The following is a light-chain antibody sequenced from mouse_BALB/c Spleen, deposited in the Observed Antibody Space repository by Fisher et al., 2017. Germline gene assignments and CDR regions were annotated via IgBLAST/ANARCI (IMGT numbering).Light chain of an antibody. V-gene: IGKV4-55*01. J-gene: IGKJ5*01. CDR1: SSVSH. CDR2: DTS. CDR3: QQRSSYPLT. Sequence: IVLTQSPAIMSASPGEKVTMTCSASSSVSHMYWYQQKPGSSPRLLIYDTSNLASGVPVRFSGSGSGTSYSLTISSMEAEDAATYYCQQRSSYPLTFGAGTKLELK.